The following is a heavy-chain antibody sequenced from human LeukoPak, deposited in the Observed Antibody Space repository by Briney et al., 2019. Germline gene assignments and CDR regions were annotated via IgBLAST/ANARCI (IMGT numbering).Heavy chain of an antibody. CDR1: GFTFNRCW. D-gene: IGHD2-21*02. CDR2: INPDGRDT. V-gene: IGHV3-7*01. CDR3: TSWGDTTAEYFQR. Sequence: GGSLRLSCVVSGFTFNRCWMNWVRQAPGKGLEWVAHINPDGRDTYYVDSVKGRFTISRDNAQNSMYLQMNSLRVEDTAVYYCTSWGDTTAEYFQRWGQGTPVTVSS. J-gene: IGHJ1*01.